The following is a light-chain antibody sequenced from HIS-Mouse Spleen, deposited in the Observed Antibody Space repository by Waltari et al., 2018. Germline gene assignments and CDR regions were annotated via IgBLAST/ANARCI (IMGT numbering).Light chain of an antibody. CDR3: NSRDSSGNRVV. CDR2: GKN. CDR1: SLRSYY. V-gene: IGLV3-19*01. J-gene: IGLJ2*01. Sequence: SSELTQAPAVSVALGQTVRSPCQGVSLRSYYARWYQQKPGHAPVLVIYGKNNRPSGIPDRFSGSSSGNTASLTITGAQAEDEADYYCNSRDSSGNRVVFGGGTKLTVL.